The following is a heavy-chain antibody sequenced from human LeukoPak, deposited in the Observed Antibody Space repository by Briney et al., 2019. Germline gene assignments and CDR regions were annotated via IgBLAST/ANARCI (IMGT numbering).Heavy chain of an antibody. CDR1: GGSLSGYS. Sequence: SETLSLTCAVYGGSLSGYSWSWVRQPPGKGLEWIGEVNHSGSTNYNPSLKSRVTMSVDTSKNQFSLKLSSVTAADTAVYYCARVYSSGWFDYWGQGTLVTVSS. CDR3: ARVYSSGWFDY. V-gene: IGHV4-34*01. D-gene: IGHD6-19*01. CDR2: VNHSGST. J-gene: IGHJ4*02.